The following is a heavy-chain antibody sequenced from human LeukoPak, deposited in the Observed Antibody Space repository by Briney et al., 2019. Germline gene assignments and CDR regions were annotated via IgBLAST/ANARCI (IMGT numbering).Heavy chain of an antibody. Sequence: SVKVSCKASGYTFTGYYMHWVRPAPGQGLEWMGWINPNSGGTNYAQKFQGTVTMTRDTPISTAYMELSRLRSDDTAVYYCARASRYGGNLFYFDYWGQGTLVTVSS. J-gene: IGHJ4*02. CDR2: INPNSGGT. V-gene: IGHV1-2*02. CDR1: GYTFTGYY. D-gene: IGHD4-23*01. CDR3: ARASRYGGNLFYFDY.